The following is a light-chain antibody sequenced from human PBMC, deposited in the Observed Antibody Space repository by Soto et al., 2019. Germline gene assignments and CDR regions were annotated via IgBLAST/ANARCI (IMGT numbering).Light chain of an antibody. Sequence: QSVLTQPASVSGPPGQSITISCTGTSSDVGGYNYVSWYQQHPGKAPKLMIFEVSNRPSGVSNRFSGSKSDNTASLTISGLQAEDEGDYYCCSYAGDYMFVFGTGTKVTVL. CDR1: SSDVGGYNY. J-gene: IGLJ1*01. CDR2: EVS. V-gene: IGLV2-14*01. CDR3: CSYAGDYMFV.